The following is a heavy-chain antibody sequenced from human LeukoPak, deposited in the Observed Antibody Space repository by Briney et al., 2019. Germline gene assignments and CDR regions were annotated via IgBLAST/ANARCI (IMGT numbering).Heavy chain of an antibody. CDR3: AREGIRSYLADFDY. J-gene: IGHJ4*02. D-gene: IGHD2/OR15-2a*01. CDR1: GFTFTSYG. Sequence: GASVKVSCKASGFTFTSYGISWVRQAPGQGLEWMGWISAYNGNTNYAQKLQGRVTMTTDTSTSTAYMELRSLRSDDTAVYYCAREGIRSYLADFDYWGQGTLVTVSS. CDR2: ISAYNGNT. V-gene: IGHV1-18*01.